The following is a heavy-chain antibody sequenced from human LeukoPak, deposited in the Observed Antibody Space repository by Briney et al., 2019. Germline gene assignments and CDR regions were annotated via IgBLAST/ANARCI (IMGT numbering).Heavy chain of an antibody. J-gene: IGHJ4*02. V-gene: IGHV3-30-3*01. CDR2: ISYDGSNK. D-gene: IGHD6-13*01. CDR3: ARDGTGGVAAAGRLDY. Sequence: PGGSLRLSCAASGFTFSSYAMHWVRQAPGKGLGWVAVISYDGSNKYYADSVKGRFTISRDNSKNTLYLRMNSLRAEDTAVYYCARDGTGGVAAAGRLDYWGQGTLVTVSS. CDR1: GFTFSSYA.